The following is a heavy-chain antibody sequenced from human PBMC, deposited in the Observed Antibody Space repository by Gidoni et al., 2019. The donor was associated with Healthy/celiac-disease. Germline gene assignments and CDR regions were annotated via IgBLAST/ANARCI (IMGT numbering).Heavy chain of an antibody. CDR2: IYPGDSDT. D-gene: IGHD2-8*01. V-gene: IGHV5-51*01. J-gene: IGHJ3*02. CDR1: GYRFTSYW. Sequence: EVQRVQSGAEVKKPGQSLKISFKGSGYRFTSYWIGWVGQMPGKGLEWMGIIYPGDSDTRYSPSFQGQVTISADKSITTAYRQWSSLKASDTAMYYCARTPGVAFDIWGQGTMVTVSS. CDR3: ARTPGVAFDI.